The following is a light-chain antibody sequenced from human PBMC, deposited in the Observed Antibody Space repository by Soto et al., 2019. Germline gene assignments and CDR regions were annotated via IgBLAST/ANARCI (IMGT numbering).Light chain of an antibody. CDR1: HSFSSN. CDR3: QQYYNWPLP. J-gene: IGKJ4*01. Sequence: SPSTLSVSPRERATLYCWASHSFSSNVAWYQQKPGQAPRLLIYGTSTRVTGIPARFSGSGSGTEFTLTISSLQSEDFAVYYCQQYYNWPLPFGGGAKVDIK. V-gene: IGKV3-15*01. CDR2: GTS.